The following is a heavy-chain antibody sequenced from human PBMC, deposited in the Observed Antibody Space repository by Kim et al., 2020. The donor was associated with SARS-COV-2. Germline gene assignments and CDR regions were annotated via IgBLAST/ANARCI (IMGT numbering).Heavy chain of an antibody. Sequence: ASVKVSCKASGYTFTSYDINWVRQATGQGLEWMGWMNPNSGNTGYAQKFQGGVTMTRNTSISTAYMELSSLRSEDTAVYYCAGGLRYYDILVPGFDPWGQGTLVTVSS. V-gene: IGHV1-8*01. CDR3: AGGLRYYDILVPGFDP. CDR1: GYTFTSYD. J-gene: IGHJ5*02. D-gene: IGHD3-9*01. CDR2: MNPNSGNT.